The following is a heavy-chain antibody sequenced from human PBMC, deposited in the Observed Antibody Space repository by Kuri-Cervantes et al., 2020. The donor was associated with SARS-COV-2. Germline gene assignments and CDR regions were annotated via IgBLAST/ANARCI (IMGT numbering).Heavy chain of an antibody. J-gene: IGHJ6*03. V-gene: IGHV3-21*01. Sequence: GESLKISCVATGFTFSGYTLNWVRQAPGKALQWVSSISGSGSYIYYADSVKGRFTVSRDSAKNSLYLQMNSLRGEDTAVYYCARVAGEGPIYYYYMDVWGKGTTVTVSS. CDR3: ARVAGEGPIYYYYMDV. CDR2: ISGSGSYI. CDR1: GFTFSGYT.